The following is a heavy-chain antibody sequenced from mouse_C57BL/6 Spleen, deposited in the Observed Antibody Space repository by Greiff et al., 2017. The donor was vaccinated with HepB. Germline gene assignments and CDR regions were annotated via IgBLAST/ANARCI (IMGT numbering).Heavy chain of an antibody. CDR1: GFTFSDYG. CDR2: ISSGSSTI. CDR3: ARDYDYDVLLDY. Sequence: EVKVEESGGGLVKPGGSLKLSCAASGFTFSDYGMHWVRQAPEKGLEWVAYISSGSSTIYYADTVKGRFTISRDNAKNTLFLQMTSLRSEDTAMYYCARDYDYDVLLDYWGQGTSVTVSS. V-gene: IGHV5-17*01. J-gene: IGHJ4*01. D-gene: IGHD2-4*01.